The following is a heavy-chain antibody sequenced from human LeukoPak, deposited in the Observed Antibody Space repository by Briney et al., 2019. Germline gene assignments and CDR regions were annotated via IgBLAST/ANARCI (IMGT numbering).Heavy chain of an antibody. J-gene: IGHJ5*02. V-gene: IGHV1-18*01. CDR2: ISAYNGNT. CDR1: GYTFTSYG. Sequence: ASVKVSCKASGYTFTSYGISWVRQAPGQGLEWMGWISAYNGNTNYAQKLQGRVTMTTDTSTSTAYMELRSLRSDDTAVYYCARDFDYDFWSGSSPLTWFDPWGQGTLVTVSS. CDR3: ARDFDYDFWSGSSPLTWFDP. D-gene: IGHD3-3*01.